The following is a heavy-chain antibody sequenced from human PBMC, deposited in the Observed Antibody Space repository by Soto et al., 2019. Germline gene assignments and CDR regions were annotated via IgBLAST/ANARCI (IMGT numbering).Heavy chain of an antibody. CDR3: AHRPKVTVTPYFFDS. V-gene: IGHV2-5*02. Sequence: QITLKESGPALVKPTQPLTPTCSFSGFSLSTSGVGVGWFRQPPGKALEWLALLYWGDDKRYRPSLKSTLTVTKDPSKSAVVLTMTNVDPADTATYYCAHRPKVTVTPYFFDSWGQGTLVTVSS. J-gene: IGHJ4*02. D-gene: IGHD2-21*02. CDR1: GFSLSTSGVG. CDR2: LYWGDDK.